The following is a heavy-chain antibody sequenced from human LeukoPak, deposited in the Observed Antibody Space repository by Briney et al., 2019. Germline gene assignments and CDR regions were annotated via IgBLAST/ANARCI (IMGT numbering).Heavy chain of an antibody. CDR1: GYTFTSYG. J-gene: IGHJ3*02. D-gene: IGHD3-9*01. V-gene: IGHV1-18*01. Sequence: ASVTVSCKASGYTFTSYGISWVRQAPGQGLEWMGLISVYNGNTNYAQNLQGRLTMTTDTSTSIAYMELRSLRSDDTAVYYCARDNDWLNGFDIWGQGTMVTVSS. CDR2: ISVYNGNT. CDR3: ARDNDWLNGFDI.